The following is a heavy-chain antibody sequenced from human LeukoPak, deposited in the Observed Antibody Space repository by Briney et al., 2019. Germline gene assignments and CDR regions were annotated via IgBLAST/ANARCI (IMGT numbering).Heavy chain of an antibody. CDR3: AKEGDYGGYFDY. D-gene: IGHD4-23*01. V-gene: IGHV3-23*01. Sequence: GGSLRLSCAASEFTFSSIAMSWVRQAPGKGLEWVSAISGSGDSTYYADSVKGRFTISRDNSKNTLYLQMNSLRAEDTAAYYCAKEGDYGGYFDYWGQGTLVTVSS. J-gene: IGHJ4*02. CDR2: ISGSGDST. CDR1: EFTFSSIA.